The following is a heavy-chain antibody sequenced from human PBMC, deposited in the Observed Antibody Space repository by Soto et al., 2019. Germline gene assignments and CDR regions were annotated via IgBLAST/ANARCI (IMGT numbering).Heavy chain of an antibody. J-gene: IGHJ5*02. V-gene: IGHV3-23*01. CDR2: ISGSGGST. CDR3: AKDSFPGPPVGWFDP. Sequence: GGSLRLSCTASGFTFSSYAMSWVRQAPGKGLEWVSAISGSGGSTYYADSVKGRFTISRDNSKNTLYLQMKSLRAEDTAVYYCAKDSFPGPPVGWFDPWGQGTMVTVYS. CDR1: GFTFSSYA.